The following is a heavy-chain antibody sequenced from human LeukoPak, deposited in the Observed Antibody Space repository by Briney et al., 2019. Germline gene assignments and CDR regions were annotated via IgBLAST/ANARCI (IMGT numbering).Heavy chain of an antibody. CDR2: ISTSRRYI. V-gene: IGHV3-21*01. J-gene: IGHJ5*02. CDR3: ARTDCSSSTCYLRRSWFDP. Sequence: GGSLRLSCAVSGFTLSYFDMNWVRQAPGKGLEWVSSISTSRRYIYYKDSVRGRFTISRDDAQNSLHLEMNSLRAEDTAVYYCARTDCSSSTCYLRRSWFDPWGQGTLVTVSS. CDR1: GFTLSYFD. D-gene: IGHD2-2*01.